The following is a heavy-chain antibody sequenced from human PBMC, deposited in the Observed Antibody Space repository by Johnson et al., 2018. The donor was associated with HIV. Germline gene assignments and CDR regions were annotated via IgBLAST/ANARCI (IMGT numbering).Heavy chain of an antibody. CDR1: GFTFSSYA. J-gene: IGHJ3*02. D-gene: IGHD3-22*01. Sequence: VQLVESGGELVQPGGSLRLSCAASGFTFSSYAMHWVRQATGKGLEWVSAIGTAGDTSYPGSFMGRFTISRENAKNSLYLQMNSLRAGDTAVYYCARGSSYYYDSSGSDAFDIWGQGTMVTVSS. CDR2: IGTAGDT. CDR3: ARGSSYYYDSSGSDAFDI. V-gene: IGHV3-13*01.